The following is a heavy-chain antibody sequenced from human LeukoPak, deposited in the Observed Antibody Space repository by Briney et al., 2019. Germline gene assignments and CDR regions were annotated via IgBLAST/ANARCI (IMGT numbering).Heavy chain of an antibody. CDR3: ARHSSDSSGYLLDY. CDR1: TGSISYYY. Sequence: SETLSLTCTVSTGSISYYYWSWLRQPPGKGLEWIGYIYYSGSTNYNPSLKSRVTMSIDKSKNQFSLDLSSVTAADTAVYYCARHSSDSSGYLLDYWGQGTLVTVSS. D-gene: IGHD3-22*01. CDR2: IYYSGST. V-gene: IGHV4-59*08. J-gene: IGHJ4*02.